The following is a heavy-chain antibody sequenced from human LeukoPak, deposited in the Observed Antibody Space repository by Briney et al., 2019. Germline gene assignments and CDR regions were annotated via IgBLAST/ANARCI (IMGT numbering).Heavy chain of an antibody. CDR3: AKAFYGSGSYPIDY. J-gene: IGHJ4*02. V-gene: IGHV3-30*02. D-gene: IGHD3-10*01. Sequence: GGSLRLSCVASGFTSSRYGMHWVRQSPGKGLEWVAFIRYDGSNKYYADSVKGRFTISRDNSKNTLYLQMNSLRAEDTAVYYCAKAFYGSGSYPIDYWGQGTLVTVSS. CDR1: GFTSSRYG. CDR2: IRYDGSNK.